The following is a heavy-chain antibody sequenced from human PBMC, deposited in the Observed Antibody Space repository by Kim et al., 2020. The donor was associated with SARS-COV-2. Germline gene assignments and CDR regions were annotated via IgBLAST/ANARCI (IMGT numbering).Heavy chain of an antibody. CDR2: FDPEDGET. CDR3: ATATFGVVNPDY. CDR1: GYTLTELS. Sequence: ASVKVSCKVSGYTLTELSMHWVRQAPGKGLEWMGGFDPEDGETIYAQKFQGRVTMTEDTSTDTAYMELSSLRSEDTAVYYCATATFGVVNPDYWGQGTLVTVSS. D-gene: IGHD3-3*01. J-gene: IGHJ4*02. V-gene: IGHV1-24*01.